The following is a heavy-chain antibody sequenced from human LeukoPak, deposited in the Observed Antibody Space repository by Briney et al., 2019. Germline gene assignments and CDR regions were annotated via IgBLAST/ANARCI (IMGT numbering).Heavy chain of an antibody. V-gene: IGHV3-7*01. CDR2: IKQDGSET. CDR3: ARGKGVDY. J-gene: IGHJ4*02. Sequence: PGGSLRLSCAAPGFTFSGYWMTWVRQAPGKGLEWVANIKQDGSETYYVDSVKGRFTISRDNARNSLYLQMNSLRAEDTAVYYCARGKGVDYWGQGILVTVSS. CDR1: GFTFSGYW.